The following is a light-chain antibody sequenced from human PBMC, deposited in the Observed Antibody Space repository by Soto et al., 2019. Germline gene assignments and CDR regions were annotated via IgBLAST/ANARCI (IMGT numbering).Light chain of an antibody. Sequence: EIVMTQSPATLSVSPGERATLSCRASQSISNSLAWYQQKPGQAPSLLIYGASTRATGIPARFSGSGSGTEFTLTISSLQSEDSAVYYCQQYNNWPPRTFGPWTKLEIK. CDR3: QQYNNWPPRT. V-gene: IGKV3-15*01. CDR1: QSISNS. CDR2: GAS. J-gene: IGKJ2*01.